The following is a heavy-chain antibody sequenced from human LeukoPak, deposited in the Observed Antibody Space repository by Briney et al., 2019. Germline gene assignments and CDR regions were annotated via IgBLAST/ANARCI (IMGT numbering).Heavy chain of an antibody. D-gene: IGHD4-23*01. J-gene: IGHJ4*02. CDR1: GFTFSSYW. V-gene: IGHV3-7*01. CDR2: IKQDGSEK. Sequence: GGSLRLSCAASGFTFSSYWMSWVRQAPGKGLEWVANIKQDGSEKYYVDSVKGRFTISRDNAKNSLYLQMNSLRAEDTAVYYCAREFLYPDYGGTSDYWGQGTLVTVSS. CDR3: AREFLYPDYGGTSDY.